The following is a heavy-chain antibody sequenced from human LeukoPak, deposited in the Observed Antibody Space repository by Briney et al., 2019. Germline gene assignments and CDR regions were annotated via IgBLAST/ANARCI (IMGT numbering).Heavy chain of an antibody. V-gene: IGHV1-2*02. CDR2: INPNSGGT. CDR3: ARGRIAARRVADWFDP. J-gene: IGHJ5*02. CDR1: GYTFTGYY. D-gene: IGHD6-6*01. Sequence: ASVKVSCKASGYTFTGYYMHWVRQAPGQGLEWMGWINPNSGGTNYAQKFQGRVTMTRDTSISTDYMELSRLRSDDTAVYYCARGRIAARRVADWFDPWGQGTLVAVSS.